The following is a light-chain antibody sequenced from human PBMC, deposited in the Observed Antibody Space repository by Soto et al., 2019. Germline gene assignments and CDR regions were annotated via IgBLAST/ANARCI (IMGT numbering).Light chain of an antibody. CDR2: SND. J-gene: IGLJ3*02. CDR3: AAWDGSLNGWV. Sequence: QSVLTQPPSASGTPGQRVTISCSGSSSSIGSNTVSWYQQVPGTAPKLLIYSNDQRPSGVPDRFSGSKSGTSASLAIGGLQSEDEADYYCAAWDGSLNGWVFGGGTKVTVL. CDR1: SSSIGSNT. V-gene: IGLV1-44*01.